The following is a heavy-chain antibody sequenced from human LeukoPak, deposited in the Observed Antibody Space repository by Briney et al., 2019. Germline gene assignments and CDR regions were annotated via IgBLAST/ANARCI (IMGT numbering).Heavy chain of an antibody. D-gene: IGHD2-15*01. CDR3: AREYCSGGSCYVFFDP. V-gene: IGHV1-2*02. CDR1: GYTFTGYC. Sequence: ASVKVSCKASGYTFTGYCMHWVRQAPGQGLEWMGWINPNSGGTNYAQKFQGRVTMTRDTSISTAYMELSRLRSDDTAVYYCAREYCSGGSCYVFFDPWGQGTLVTVSS. J-gene: IGHJ5*02. CDR2: INPNSGGT.